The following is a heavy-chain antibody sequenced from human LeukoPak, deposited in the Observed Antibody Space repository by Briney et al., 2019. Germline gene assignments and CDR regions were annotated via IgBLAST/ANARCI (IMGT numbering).Heavy chain of an antibody. CDR3: ARADVVGQQLEGDSVFLGFDY. V-gene: IGHV1-18*01. D-gene: IGHD6-13*01. CDR1: GYTFTSYG. CDR2: ISAYNGNT. J-gene: IGHJ4*02. Sequence: ASVKVSCKASGYTFTSYGISWVRQAPGQGLEWMGWISAYNGNTNYAQKLQGRVTMTRDTSISTAYMELSRLRSDDTAVYYCARADVVGQQLEGDSVFLGFDYWGQGTLVTVSS.